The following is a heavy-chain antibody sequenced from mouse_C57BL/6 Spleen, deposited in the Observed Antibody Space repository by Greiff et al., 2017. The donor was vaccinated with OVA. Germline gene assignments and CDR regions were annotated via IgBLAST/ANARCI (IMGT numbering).Heavy chain of an antibody. CDR2: INPSNGGT. CDR1: VYTFTSYW. V-gene: IGHV1-53*01. D-gene: IGHD1-1*01. J-gene: IGHJ2*01. CDR3: ARSDFTTVVDYFDD. Sequence: VQLQQPGTELVKPGASVKLSCKASVYTFTSYWMHWVKQRPGPVLEWLGHINPSNGGTHYNEKFQSQATLTVANSSSTADMQRSSLTSEDSAVYYCARSDFTTVVDYFDDWGQGTTLTVAS.